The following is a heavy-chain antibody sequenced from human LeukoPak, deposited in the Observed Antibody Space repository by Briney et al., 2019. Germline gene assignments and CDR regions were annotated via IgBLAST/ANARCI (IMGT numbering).Heavy chain of an antibody. CDR2: IFYSGST. V-gene: IGHV4-59*08. CDR1: GGSLSNYY. J-gene: IGHJ4*02. Sequence: SETLSLTCTVSGGSLSNYYWSWIRQPPGKGLEWIGYIFYSGSTNYNPSLTSRVTISIDTSKNQISLRLTSVTATDTAMYYCARQTGSGLFTLPGGQGTLVTVSS. CDR3: ARQTGSGLFTLP. D-gene: IGHD3/OR15-3a*01.